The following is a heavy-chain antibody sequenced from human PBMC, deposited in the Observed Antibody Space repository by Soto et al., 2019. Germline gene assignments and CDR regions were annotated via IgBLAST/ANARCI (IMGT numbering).Heavy chain of an antibody. D-gene: IGHD6-13*01. Sequence: VQLGQSGAEVKKPGASVKVSCKASGYTFTSYAMHWVRQAPGQRLEWMGWINAGNGNTKYSQKFQGRVTITRDTSASTAYMELSSLRSEDTAVYYCARSRGIAAAGTGYWGQGTLVTVSS. CDR1: GYTFTSYA. CDR3: ARSRGIAAAGTGY. V-gene: IGHV1-3*01. CDR2: INAGNGNT. J-gene: IGHJ4*02.